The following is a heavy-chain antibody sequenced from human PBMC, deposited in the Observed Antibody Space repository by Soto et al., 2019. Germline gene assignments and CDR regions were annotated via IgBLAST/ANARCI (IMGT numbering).Heavy chain of an antibody. V-gene: IGHV5-51*01. CDR3: ARSFYYDSSGYYYYYYGMDV. D-gene: IGHD3-22*01. Sequence: GESLKISCKGSGYSFTSYWIGWVRQMPGKGLEWMGIIYPGDSDTRYSPSFQGQVTISADKSISTAYLQWSSLKASDTAMYYCARSFYYDSSGYYYYYYGMDVWGQGNKVTVSS. CDR2: IYPGDSDT. J-gene: IGHJ6*02. CDR1: GYSFTSYW.